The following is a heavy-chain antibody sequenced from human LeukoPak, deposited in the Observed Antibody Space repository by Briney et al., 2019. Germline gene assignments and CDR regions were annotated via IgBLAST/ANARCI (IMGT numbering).Heavy chain of an antibody. D-gene: IGHD6-13*01. CDR2: ISGSGGST. CDR3: ARDLQQLVMGYYYYYGMDV. Sequence: GGSLRLSCAASGFSFSTYAMSWVRQAPGKGLKWVSGISGSGGSTYYADSVRGRFTISRDNAKNSVYLQMNSLRDEDTAVYYCARDLQQLVMGYYYYYGMDVWGQGTTVTVSS. J-gene: IGHJ6*02. CDR1: GFSFSTYA. V-gene: IGHV3-23*01.